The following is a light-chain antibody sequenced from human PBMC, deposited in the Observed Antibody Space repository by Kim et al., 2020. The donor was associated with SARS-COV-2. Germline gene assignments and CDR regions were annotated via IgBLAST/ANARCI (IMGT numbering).Light chain of an antibody. V-gene: IGKV3-20*01. J-gene: IGKJ1*01. CDR1: QRVSSSY. Sequence: EIVLTQSPGTLSLSPGERATLSCRASQRVSSSYLAWYQQKPGQAPRLLIYGASSRATGIPDRFSGSGSGTDFTLTISRLEPEDVAVYYCQQYGSSPGTIGQGTKVDIK. CDR3: QQYGSSPGT. CDR2: GAS.